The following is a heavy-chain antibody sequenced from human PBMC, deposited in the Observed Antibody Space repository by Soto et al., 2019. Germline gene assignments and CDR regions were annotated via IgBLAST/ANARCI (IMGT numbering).Heavy chain of an antibody. Sequence: GASVKVSCKASGGTFSSYAISWVRQAPGQGLEWMGGIIPIFGTANYAQKFQGRVTITADKSTSTAYMELSSLRSEDTAVYYCASALYDSSGYYYVVYYYYGMDVWGQGTTVTVSS. CDR3: ASALYDSSGYYYVVYYYYGMDV. V-gene: IGHV1-69*06. CDR1: GGTFSSYA. CDR2: IIPIFGTA. J-gene: IGHJ6*02. D-gene: IGHD3-22*01.